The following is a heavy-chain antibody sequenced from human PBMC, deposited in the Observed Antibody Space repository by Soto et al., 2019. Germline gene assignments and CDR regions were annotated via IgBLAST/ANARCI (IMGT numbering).Heavy chain of an antibody. CDR3: ARXGRITMVRGGSMVYGMDV. J-gene: IGHJ6*02. CDR2: IYPGDSDT. D-gene: IGHD3-10*01. CDR1: GYSFTIYW. Sequence: PGESLKISCKGSGYSFTIYWIGWVRQMPGKGLEWMGIIYPGDSDTRYSPSFQGQVTISADKSISTAYLQWSSLKASDTAMYYCARXGRITMVRGGSMVYGMDVWGQGTTVTVSS. V-gene: IGHV5-51*01.